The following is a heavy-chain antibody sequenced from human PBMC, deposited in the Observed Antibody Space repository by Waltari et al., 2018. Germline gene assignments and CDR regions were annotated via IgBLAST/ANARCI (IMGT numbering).Heavy chain of an antibody. Sequence: QLQLQESGPRLVKPSETLSLTCSVSGDSITSSNYYWAWIRQPPGKGLEWNGSVYYTGSNYNNTTLKIRVTISVDTSKNYYSLSLTSVTATDTAIYFCARTFMVRTIRSRGWFDPWGQGTLVTVSS. CDR1: GDSITSSNYY. D-gene: IGHD3-10*01. J-gene: IGHJ5*02. CDR2: VYYTGSN. V-gene: IGHV4-39*02. CDR3: ARTFMVRTIRSRGWFDP.